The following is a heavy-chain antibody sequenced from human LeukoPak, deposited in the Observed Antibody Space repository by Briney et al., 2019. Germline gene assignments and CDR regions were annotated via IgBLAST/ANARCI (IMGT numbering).Heavy chain of an antibody. CDR2: INPDGSSA. CDR1: GFTFSDYW. CDR3: ARFKVTVTSIP. Sequence: PGGPLRLSCAASGFTFSDYWMHWVRQAPGKGLVWVSRINPDGSSASYADSVKGRFTISRDNAKNTLYLQMNSLRAEDTAVYYCARFKVTVTSIPWGQGTLVTVS. V-gene: IGHV3-74*01. J-gene: IGHJ5*02. D-gene: IGHD4-11*01.